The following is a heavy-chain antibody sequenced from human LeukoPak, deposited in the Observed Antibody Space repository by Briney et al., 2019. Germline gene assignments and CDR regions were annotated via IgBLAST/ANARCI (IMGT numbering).Heavy chain of an antibody. CDR3: ATAQSGSTSYGRMTVLGYYYYGMDV. D-gene: IGHD5-18*01. J-gene: IGHJ6*02. CDR1: GGTFSSYA. CDR2: ISAYNGNT. Sequence: ASVKVSCKASGGTFSSYAISWVRQAPGQGLEWMGWISAYNGNTNYAQKLQGRVTMTTDTSTSTAYMELSSLRSEDTAVYYCATAQSGSTSYGRMTVLGYYYYGMDVWGQGTTVTVSS. V-gene: IGHV1-18*01.